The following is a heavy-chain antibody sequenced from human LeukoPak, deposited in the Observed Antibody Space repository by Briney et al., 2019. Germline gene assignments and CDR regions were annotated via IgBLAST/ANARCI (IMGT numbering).Heavy chain of an antibody. V-gene: IGHV3-30*18. CDR2: ISYDGSNK. Sequence: PGGSLRLSCAASGFTFSSYGMHWVRQAPGKGLEWVAVISYDGSNKYYADSVKGRFTISRDNSKNTLYLQMNSLRAEDTAVYYCAKPSYYYDSSGYLPDYWGQGTLVTVS. CDR1: GFTFSSYG. CDR3: AKPSYYYDSSGYLPDY. J-gene: IGHJ4*02. D-gene: IGHD3-22*01.